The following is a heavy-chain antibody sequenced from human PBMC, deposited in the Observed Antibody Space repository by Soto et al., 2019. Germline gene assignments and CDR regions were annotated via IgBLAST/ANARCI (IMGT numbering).Heavy chain of an antibody. J-gene: IGHJ4*02. D-gene: IGHD2-15*01. CDR3: AKGWAVADY. CDR1: GFTFSDYA. CDR2: LTATGGTT. Sequence: VQLLESGGGLVQPGGSLRLSCAASGFTFSDYAMRWVCQAPGKGLEWVSALTATGGTTQYADSVKGRFTISRDNPKNTLYLQMNRLRAEDTAVYYCAKGWAVADYWGQGTLVTVSS. V-gene: IGHV3-23*01.